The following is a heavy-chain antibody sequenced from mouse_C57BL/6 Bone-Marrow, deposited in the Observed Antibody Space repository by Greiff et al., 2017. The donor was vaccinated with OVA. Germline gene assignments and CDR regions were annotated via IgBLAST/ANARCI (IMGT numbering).Heavy chain of an antibody. Sequence: QVQLQQSGPELVKPGASVKISCKASGYAFSSSWMNWVKQRPGKGLEWIGRIYPGDGDTNYNGKFKGKATLTADKSSSTAYMQLSSLTSEDSAVYFCAGEGYGPYYFDYWGQGTTLTVSS. CDR3: AGEGYGPYYFDY. V-gene: IGHV1-82*01. CDR2: IYPGDGDT. J-gene: IGHJ2*01. CDR1: GYAFSSSW. D-gene: IGHD1-1*02.